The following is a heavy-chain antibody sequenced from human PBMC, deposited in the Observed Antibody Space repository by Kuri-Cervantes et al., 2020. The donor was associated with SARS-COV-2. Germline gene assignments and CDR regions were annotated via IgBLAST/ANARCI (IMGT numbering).Heavy chain of an antibody. CDR1: AFSFSDYY. Sequence: GGSLRLSCAASAFSFSDYYMSWIRQAPGKGLEWVANIRQDGSQKLYVDSVKGRFTISRDNANNKMYLQMISLRAEDTAVYYCARLGYCNSSSCNRGDYYYYYMDVWGNGSTVTVSS. CDR2: IRQDGSQK. V-gene: IGHV3-7*01. J-gene: IGHJ6*03. D-gene: IGHD2-2*03. CDR3: ARLGYCNSSSCNRGDYYYYYMDV.